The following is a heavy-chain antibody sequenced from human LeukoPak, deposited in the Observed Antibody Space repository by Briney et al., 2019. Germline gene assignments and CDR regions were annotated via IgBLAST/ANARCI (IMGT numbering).Heavy chain of an antibody. J-gene: IGHJ4*02. CDR2: ISYDGSNK. CDR3: ARDGGNRAVAAHSDIPFDY. Sequence: PGGSLRLSCAASGFTFSSYAMHWVRQAPGKGLEWVAVISYDGSNKYYADSVKGRFTISRDNSKNTLYLRMNSLRAEDTAVYYCARDGGNRAVAAHSDIPFDYWGQGTLVTVSS. V-gene: IGHV3-30*04. CDR1: GFTFSSYA. D-gene: IGHD6-19*01.